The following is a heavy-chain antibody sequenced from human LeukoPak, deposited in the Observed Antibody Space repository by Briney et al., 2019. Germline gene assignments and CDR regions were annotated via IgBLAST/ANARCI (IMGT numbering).Heavy chain of an antibody. CDR3: ARRRGSYLIWDY. J-gene: IGHJ4*02. V-gene: IGHV3-7*03. CDR1: GFTFSNYW. CDR2: IKQDESEK. D-gene: IGHD1-26*01. Sequence: QPERSLRLSCAASGFTFSNYWMTWVRQAPGKGLEWVANIKQDESEKYYVDSVKGRFTISRDNAKNSLYLQMNSLRAEDTAVYYCARRRGSYLIWDYWGQGTLVTVSS.